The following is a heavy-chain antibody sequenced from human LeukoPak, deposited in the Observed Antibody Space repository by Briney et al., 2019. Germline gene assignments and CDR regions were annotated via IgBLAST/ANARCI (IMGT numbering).Heavy chain of an antibody. CDR2: IIPIFGTA. J-gene: IGHJ6*03. CDR1: GGTFSSYA. Sequence: SVKVSCKASGGTFSSYAISWVRQAPGQGLEWMGGIIPIFGTANYAQKFQGRVMITADESTSTAYMELSSLRSEDTAVYYCARGTVHGGYYYYMDVWGKGTTVTVSS. V-gene: IGHV1-69*13. D-gene: IGHD2-15*01. CDR3: ARGTVHGGYYYYMDV.